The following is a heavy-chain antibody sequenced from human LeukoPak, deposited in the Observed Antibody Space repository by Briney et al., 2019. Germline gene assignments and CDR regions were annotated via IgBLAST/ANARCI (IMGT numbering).Heavy chain of an antibody. CDR2: INHSGST. Sequence: SETLSLTCAVYGGSFSGYYWSWIRQPPGKGLEWIGEINHSGSTNYNPSLKSRVTISVDTSKNQFSLKLSSVTAADTAVYYCARGAMVRGVIIRGGRFDPWGQGTLVTVSS. CDR1: GGSFSGYY. D-gene: IGHD3-10*01. J-gene: IGHJ5*02. V-gene: IGHV4-34*01. CDR3: ARGAMVRGVIIRGGRFDP.